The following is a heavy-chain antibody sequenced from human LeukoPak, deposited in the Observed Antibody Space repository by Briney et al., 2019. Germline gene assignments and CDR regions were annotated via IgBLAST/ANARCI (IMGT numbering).Heavy chain of an antibody. D-gene: IGHD3-3*01. CDR1: GFTFSSYG. CDR3: AKALDDFWSVPDY. CDR2: IRFDGSYK. V-gene: IGHV3-30*02. J-gene: IGHJ4*02. Sequence: GGSLRLSCAASGFTFSSYGMHWVRQAPGKGLEWVAFIRFDGSYKYYADSVKGRFTISRDNSKNTVYLQMNSLRAEDTTVYYCAKALDDFWSVPDYWGQGTLVTVSS.